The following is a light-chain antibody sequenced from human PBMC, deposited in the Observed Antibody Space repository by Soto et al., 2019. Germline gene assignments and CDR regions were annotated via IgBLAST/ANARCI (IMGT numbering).Light chain of an antibody. CDR2: DVS. V-gene: IGLV2-14*01. CDR1: SSDVGGSDF. J-gene: IGLJ1*01. Sequence: QSALTQPASVSGSPGQSITISCTGTSSDVGGSDFVSWHQQHPGKAPKLMIYDVSKWPSGVSNRFSGSKSGNTASLTISGLQAVDEADYYCSSYSDTNICVFGTGTKVTVL. CDR3: SSYSDTNICV.